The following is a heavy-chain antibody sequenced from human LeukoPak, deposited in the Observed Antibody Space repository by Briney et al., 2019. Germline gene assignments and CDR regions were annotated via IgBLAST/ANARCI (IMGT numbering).Heavy chain of an antibody. Sequence: SETLSLTCTVSGGSISSYYWSWIRQPPGKGLEWIGYIYYSGSTNYNPSLKSRVTIPVDTSKNQFSLKLSSVTAADTAVYYCARVLGLLGSWFDPWGQGTLVTVSS. CDR1: GGSISSYY. D-gene: IGHD2-15*01. V-gene: IGHV4-59*01. J-gene: IGHJ5*02. CDR3: ARVLGLLGSWFDP. CDR2: IYYSGST.